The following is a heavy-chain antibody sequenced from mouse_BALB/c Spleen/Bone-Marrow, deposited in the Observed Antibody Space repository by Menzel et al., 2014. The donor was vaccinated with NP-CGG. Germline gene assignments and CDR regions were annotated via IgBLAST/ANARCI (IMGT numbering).Heavy chain of an antibody. V-gene: IGHV1-18*01. CDR3: ARARYYTLYAY. CDR1: GYTFTDYN. Sequence: EVKLVESGPELVKPGASVKIPCKASGYTFTDYNMDWVKQSHGKSLEWIGDINPNNGGTIYNQKFKGKATLTVDKSSSTAYMQLRRLTSEDTAVYYCARARYYTLYAYRLQGTLVTVPA. J-gene: IGHJ3*01. D-gene: IGHD2-3*01. CDR2: INPNNGGT.